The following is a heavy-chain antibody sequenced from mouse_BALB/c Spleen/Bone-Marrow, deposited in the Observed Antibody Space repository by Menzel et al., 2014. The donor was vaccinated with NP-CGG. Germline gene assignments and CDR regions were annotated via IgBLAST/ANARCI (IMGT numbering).Heavy chain of an antibody. CDR3: ARGGYYGYYAMEY. V-gene: IGHV1-14*01. CDR2: INPYNDGT. CDR1: GYTFTSYV. D-gene: IGHD1-2*01. J-gene: IGHJ4*01. Sequence: EVQLQQSGPELVKPGASVKMSCKASGYTFTSYVMHWVKQKPGQGLEWIGYINPYNDGTKYNEKFKGKATLTSDKSSSTAYMELRSLTSEDSAVYYCARGGYYGYYAMEYWGQGTPVTVSS.